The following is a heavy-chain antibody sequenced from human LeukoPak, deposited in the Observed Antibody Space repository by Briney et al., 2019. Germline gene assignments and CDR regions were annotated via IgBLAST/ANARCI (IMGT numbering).Heavy chain of an antibody. D-gene: IGHD6-19*01. CDR1: GFTVSAYS. J-gene: IGHJ3*02. V-gene: IGHV3-53*01. CDR3: ARGASVVAGSDNAFDI. CDR2: IYSGDRT. Sequence: PGGSLRLSCAASGFTVSAYSMGWVRQAPGKGLEWLSLIYSGDRTYHADSVKGRFTISRDNARKSLYLQMNSLRADDTAVYYCARGASVVAGSDNAFDIWGQGTMVTVSS.